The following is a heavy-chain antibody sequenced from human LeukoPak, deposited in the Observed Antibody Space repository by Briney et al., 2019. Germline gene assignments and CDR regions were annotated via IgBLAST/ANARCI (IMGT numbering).Heavy chain of an antibody. CDR3: ARAPSGWYFD. CDR2: IIPILGIA. D-gene: IGHD6-19*01. J-gene: IGHJ4*02. CDR1: GGTFSSYA. V-gene: IGHV1-69*04. Sequence: SVKVSCKASGGTFSSYAISWVRQAPGQELEWMGRIIPILGIANYAQKFQGRVTITADKSTSTAYMELSSLRSEDTAVYYCARAPSGWYFDWGQGTLVTVSS.